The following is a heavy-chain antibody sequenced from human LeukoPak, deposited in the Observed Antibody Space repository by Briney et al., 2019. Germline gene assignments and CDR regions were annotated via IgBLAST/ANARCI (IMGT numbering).Heavy chain of an antibody. D-gene: IGHD3-22*01. CDR3: ARCIDYYDSSGSYYFDY. CDR1: GFTFSSYS. V-gene: IGHV3-21*01. J-gene: IGHJ4*02. Sequence: GGSLRLSCAASGFTFSSYSMNWVRQAPGKGLEWVSSISSSSSYIYYADSVKGRFTISRDNAKNSLYLQMNSLRAEDTAVYYCARCIDYYDSSGSYYFDYWGQGTLVTVSS. CDR2: ISSSSSYI.